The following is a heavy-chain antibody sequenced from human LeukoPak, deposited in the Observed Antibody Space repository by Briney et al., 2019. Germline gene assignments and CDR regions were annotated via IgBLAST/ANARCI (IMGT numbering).Heavy chain of an antibody. Sequence: ASAKVSCKASGYTFTGYYMHWVRQAPGQGLEWMGWINPNSGGTNYAQKFQGRVTMTRDTSISTAYMELSRLRSDDTAVYYCARAYCSSTSCRFMDVWGQGTTVTVSS. CDR1: GYTFTGYY. D-gene: IGHD2-2*01. CDR2: INPNSGGT. CDR3: ARAYCSSTSCRFMDV. V-gene: IGHV1-2*02. J-gene: IGHJ6*02.